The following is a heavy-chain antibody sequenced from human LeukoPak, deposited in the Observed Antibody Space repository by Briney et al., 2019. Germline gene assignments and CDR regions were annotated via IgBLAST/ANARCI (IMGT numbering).Heavy chain of an antibody. J-gene: IGHJ4*02. D-gene: IGHD6-19*01. CDR1: GYTFTSYA. CDR2: INTNTGNP. V-gene: IGHV7-4-1*02. Sequence: ASVKVSCMASGYTFTSYAMNWVRQAPGQGLEWMGWINTNTGNPTYAQGFTGRFVFSLDTSVSTAYLQISSLKAEDTAVYYCARGALPLPYSSGWYGAYWGQGTLVTVSS. CDR3: ARGALPLPYSSGWYGAY.